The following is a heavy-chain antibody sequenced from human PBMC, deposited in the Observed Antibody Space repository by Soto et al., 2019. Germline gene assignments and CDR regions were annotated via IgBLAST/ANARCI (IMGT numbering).Heavy chain of an antibody. J-gene: IGHJ5*02. D-gene: IGHD3-9*01. CDR2: IFYGGST. V-gene: IGHV4-59*06. CDR3: VGEYYDVLTAHHWFDP. Sequence: SETLPLTCNVSGGSINGYYWSWIRQHPGKGLEWIGYIFYGGSTYYNPSLKSRVAISIDTSKNQFSLKLRSVTAADTAVYYCVGEYYDVLTAHHWFDPWGQGTPVTVSS. CDR1: GGSINGYY.